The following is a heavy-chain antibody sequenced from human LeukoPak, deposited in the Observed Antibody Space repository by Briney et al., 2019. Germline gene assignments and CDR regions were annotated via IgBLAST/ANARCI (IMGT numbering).Heavy chain of an antibody. J-gene: IGHJ4*02. CDR1: GDSIDSYY. D-gene: IGHD1-26*01. V-gene: IGHV4-59*01. CDR3: AGRSARYFGS. CDR2: VFYSGPT. Sequence: SETLSLTCTVSGDSIDSYYWSWIRQPPGEGLQWIGYVFYSGPTNYDPSLKSRVAISVDRSKNQFSLKLTSVCAADTAVCYWAGRSARYFGSWGQGTPVTVSS.